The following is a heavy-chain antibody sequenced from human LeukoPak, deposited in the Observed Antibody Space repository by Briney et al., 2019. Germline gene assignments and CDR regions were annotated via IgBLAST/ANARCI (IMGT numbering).Heavy chain of an antibody. CDR1: GGSISSSNW. CDR2: IYHSGST. J-gene: IGHJ4*02. D-gene: IGHD3-10*01. Sequence: PSETLSLTCAVSGGSISSSNWWSWVRQPPGKGLEWIGEIYHSGSTNYNPSLKSRVTVSVDKSKNQFSLKLSSVTAADTAVYYCARDRSTMVRGVIPYFDYWGQGTLVTVSS. V-gene: IGHV4-4*02. CDR3: ARDRSTMVRGVIPYFDY.